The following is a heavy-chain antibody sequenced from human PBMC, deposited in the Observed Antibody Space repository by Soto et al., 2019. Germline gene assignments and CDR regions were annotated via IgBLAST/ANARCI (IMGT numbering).Heavy chain of an antibody. D-gene: IGHD2-15*01. CDR1: GFTFSSYA. Sequence: GGSLRLSCAASGFTFSSYAMSWVRQAPGKGLEWVSAISGSGGSTYYADSVKGRFTISRDNSKNTLYLQMNSLRAEDTAVYYCAKDVGRRDIVVVVAATEFDYWGQGTLVTVSS. CDR2: ISGSGGST. V-gene: IGHV3-23*01. J-gene: IGHJ4*02. CDR3: AKDVGRRDIVVVVAATEFDY.